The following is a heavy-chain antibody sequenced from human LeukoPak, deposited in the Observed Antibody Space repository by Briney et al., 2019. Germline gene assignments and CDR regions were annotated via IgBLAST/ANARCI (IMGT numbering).Heavy chain of an antibody. CDR1: GFTFSNYA. J-gene: IGHJ6*03. D-gene: IGHD6-13*01. CDR2: ISGSSRAST. V-gene: IGHV3-23*01. Sequence: PGGSLRLSCAASGFTFSNYAMSWVRQAPGKGLDWVSAISGSSRASTYYADSVKGRFTISRDNSKNTLYLQMNSLRAEDTAVYYCAKDLEAAALYYYYYMDVWGKGTTVTVSS. CDR3: AKDLEAAALYYYYYMDV.